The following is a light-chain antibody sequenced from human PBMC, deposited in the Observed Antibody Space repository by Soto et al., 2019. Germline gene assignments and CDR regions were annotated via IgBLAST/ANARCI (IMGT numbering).Light chain of an antibody. J-gene: IGKJ2*01. CDR3: QSYASYSYT. Sequence: DIQMTQSPSTLSASVGDRVTITGRASQNIDISLAWYQQKPGNAPNLLIYKASIFESGDPSRFSGSGTGTIFTLTISMMQPDEFTTYVCQSYASYSYTFGQGTNLQIK. CDR2: KAS. CDR1: QNIDIS. V-gene: IGKV1-5*03.